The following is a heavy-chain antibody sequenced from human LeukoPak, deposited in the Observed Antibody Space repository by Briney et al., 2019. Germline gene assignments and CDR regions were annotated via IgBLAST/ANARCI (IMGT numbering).Heavy chain of an antibody. V-gene: IGHV4-34*01. D-gene: IGHD2-21*02. CDR2: INHIGTT. CDR3: ARLVVTAPQYHYYMDV. Sequence: SDTLSLTCNVSGGSFNGYYWTWIRQPPGKGLKWIAEINHIGTTNHNPSLKSRVTVSTDTSKNQFFLRLTSVTAADTALYYCARLVVTAPQYHYYMDVWGEGTTVTVSS. J-gene: IGHJ6*03. CDR1: GGSFNGYY.